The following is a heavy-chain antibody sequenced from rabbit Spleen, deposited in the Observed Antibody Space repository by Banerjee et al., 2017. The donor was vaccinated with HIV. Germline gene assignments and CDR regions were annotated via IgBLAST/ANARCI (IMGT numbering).Heavy chain of an antibody. D-gene: IGHD1-1*01. J-gene: IGHJ4*01. V-gene: IGHV1S40*01. CDR2: IGTGSGRT. Sequence: QSLEESGGDLVKPGASLTLTCTAPGVSFSSDNYICWVRQAPGKGLEWIGCIGTGSGRTYYANWAKGRFTISKTSSTTVTLQMTSLTAADTAAYFCARDLVAVIGWNFNLWGPGTLVTVS. CDR3: ARDLVAVIGWNFNL. CDR1: GVSFSSDNY.